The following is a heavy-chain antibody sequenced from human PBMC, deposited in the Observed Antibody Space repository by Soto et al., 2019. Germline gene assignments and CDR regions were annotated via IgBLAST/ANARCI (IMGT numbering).Heavy chain of an antibody. J-gene: IGHJ3*02. Sequence: GGSLRLSCAASGFTFNNYALNWVRQAPGKGLEWVSSISGTGGSTFYAGSAKGRFTISRDDSKNTLFLQMTSLRAEDTAVYYCGKGNSKWGTGDAFDIWGQGTMVTVSS. CDR2: ISGTGGST. CDR1: GFTFNNYA. D-gene: IGHD7-27*01. CDR3: GKGNSKWGTGDAFDI. V-gene: IGHV3-23*01.